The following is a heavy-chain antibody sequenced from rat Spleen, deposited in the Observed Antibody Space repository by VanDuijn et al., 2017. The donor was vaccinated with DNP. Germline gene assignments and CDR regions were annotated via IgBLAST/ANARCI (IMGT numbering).Heavy chain of an antibody. CDR1: GFTFSDYN. V-gene: IGHV5-7*01. Sequence: EVQLVESGGGLVQPGRSMKLSCAASGFTFSDYNMAWVRQAPKKGLEWVATIIFDGSGTYYRDSLKGRFTISRDNVKSTLCLQMDSLRSEDTATYYCAGGYRYSRGYAMDAWGQGTSVTVSS. D-gene: IGHD1-5*01. CDR3: AGGYRYSRGYAMDA. CDR2: IIFDGSGT. J-gene: IGHJ4*01.